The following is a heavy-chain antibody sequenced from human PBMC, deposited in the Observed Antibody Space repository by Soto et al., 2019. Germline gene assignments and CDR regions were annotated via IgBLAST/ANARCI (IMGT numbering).Heavy chain of an antibody. Sequence: GGSLRLSCAASGFTFSSYAMHWVRQAPGKGLEWVAVISYDGSNKYYADSVKGRFTISRDNSKNTLYLQMNSLRAEDTAVYYCARVPDYDYGMDVWGQGTTVTVSS. V-gene: IGHV3-30-3*01. J-gene: IGHJ6*02. CDR1: GFTFSSYA. CDR3: ARVPDYDYGMDV. CDR2: ISYDGSNK.